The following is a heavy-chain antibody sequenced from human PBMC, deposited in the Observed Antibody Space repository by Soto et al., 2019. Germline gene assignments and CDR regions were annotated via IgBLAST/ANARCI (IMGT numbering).Heavy chain of an antibody. CDR3: ATDRGSGWSGMAV. CDR2: ILYDGSNK. Sequence: QVQLVESGGGVVQPGRSLILSCAASGFTFSTYDMHWVRQAPGKGLEWVAVILYDGSNKYYADSVKGQFTISRDNSMNTLYLELNSLRAEDTAVYYCATDRGSGWSGMAVWGQGTTVTVSS. CDR1: GFTFSTYD. D-gene: IGHD6-19*01. J-gene: IGHJ6*02. V-gene: IGHV3-30*03.